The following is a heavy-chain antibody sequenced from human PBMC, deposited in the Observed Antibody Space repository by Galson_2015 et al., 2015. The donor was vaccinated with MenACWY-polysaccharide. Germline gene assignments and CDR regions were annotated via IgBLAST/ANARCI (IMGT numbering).Heavy chain of an antibody. V-gene: IGHV1-3*01. CDR1: GYTFSDYA. CDR3: AKCLWFAARLGSSFDY. D-gene: IGHD3-10*01. CDR2: INADNGNT. Sequence: SVKVSCKASGYTFSDYAVNWVRQAPGQGLEWMGWINADNGNTKYSQKFQGRVTITRDTSASTTYMELSGLRSEDTAVYYCAKCLWFAARLGSSFDYWGQGTLVTVSS. J-gene: IGHJ4*02.